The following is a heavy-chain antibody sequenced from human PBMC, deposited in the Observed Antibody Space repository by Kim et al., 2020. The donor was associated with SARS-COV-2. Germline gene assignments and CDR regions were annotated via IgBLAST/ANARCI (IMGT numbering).Heavy chain of an antibody. CDR3: VRDVDAAGAIWDH. CDR2: ITGSGTTI. Sequence: GGSLRLSCAASGFTFSSYEMNWVRQAPGKGLEWVSHITGSGTTIYYADSVRGRFTISRDNAENSLFLQMNSLRVEDTAVYYCVRDVDAAGAIWDHWGQGTLVTVSS. D-gene: IGHD1-26*01. CDR1: GFTFSSYE. J-gene: IGHJ4*02. V-gene: IGHV3-48*03.